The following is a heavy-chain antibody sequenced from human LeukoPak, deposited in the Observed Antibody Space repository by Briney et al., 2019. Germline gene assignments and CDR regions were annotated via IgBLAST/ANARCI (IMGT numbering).Heavy chain of an antibody. D-gene: IGHD2-15*01. CDR2: IRYDGTNK. CDR3: AKDRAAAFGY. V-gene: IGHV3-30*02. J-gene: IGHJ4*02. Sequence: GGSLRLSCAASGFTFSSYGMHWVRQAPGKGLEWVAFIRYDGTNKYYADSVKGRFTISRDNSKNTLYLQMNSLRAEDTAVYYCAKDRAAAFGYWGQGTLVTVSS. CDR1: GFTFSSYG.